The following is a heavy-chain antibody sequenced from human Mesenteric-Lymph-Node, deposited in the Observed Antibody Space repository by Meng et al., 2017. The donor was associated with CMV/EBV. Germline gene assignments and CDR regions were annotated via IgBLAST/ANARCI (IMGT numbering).Heavy chain of an antibody. Sequence: GGSISSSSYYWGWIRQPPGKGLEWIGSIYYSGSTYYNPSLKSRVTISVDTSKNQFSLKLSSVTAADTAVYYCARGSSIAARNGWFDPWGQGTLVTVSS. V-gene: IGHV4-39*07. J-gene: IGHJ5*02. CDR3: ARGSSIAARNGWFDP. CDR1: GGSISSSSYY. CDR2: IYYSGST. D-gene: IGHD6-6*01.